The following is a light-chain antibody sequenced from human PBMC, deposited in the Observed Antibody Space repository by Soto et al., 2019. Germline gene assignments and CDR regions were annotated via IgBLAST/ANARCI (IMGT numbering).Light chain of an antibody. Sequence: EIVLTQSPATLSLSPGERATLSCRASQSVGTYLVWYQQKPGQAPRLLIYDASKRATGIPERFSGSGSGTDLTLTISSLEPEDVAVYYCQKRSDWPRAFGGGTKVE. V-gene: IGKV3-11*01. CDR3: QKRSDWPRA. J-gene: IGKJ4*01. CDR2: DAS. CDR1: QSVGTY.